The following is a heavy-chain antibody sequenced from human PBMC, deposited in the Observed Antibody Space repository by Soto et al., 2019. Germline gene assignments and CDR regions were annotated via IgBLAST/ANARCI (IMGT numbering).Heavy chain of an antibody. CDR2: ISRTGDST. CDR3: ARTYYYGLGTYPRFDP. D-gene: IGHD3-10*01. J-gene: IGHJ5*02. CDR1: GFTFNDYA. V-gene: IGHV3-23*01. Sequence: EVQVLESGGGLVQPGGSLRRSCAASGFTFNDYAMSWVRQAPGKGLEWVSLISRTGDSTYFADSVKGRFTISRDNSKNTLYLQMNSLRAEDTAVYYCARTYYYGLGTYPRFDPWGQGTLVTVSS.